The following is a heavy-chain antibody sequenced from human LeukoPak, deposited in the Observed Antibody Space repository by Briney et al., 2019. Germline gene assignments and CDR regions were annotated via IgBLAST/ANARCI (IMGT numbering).Heavy chain of an antibody. V-gene: IGHV1-18*01. Sequence: ASVKVSCKASGYTFTSYGISWVRQAPGQGLEWMGWISGYNGNTNYAQKLQGRVTLTTDTSTSTAYMELRSLRSDDTAVYYCARDSCSSTSCYSPSFDPWGLGTLVTVSS. CDR3: ARDSCSSTSCYSPSFDP. CDR1: GYTFTSYG. J-gene: IGHJ5*02. D-gene: IGHD2-2*01. CDR2: ISGYNGNT.